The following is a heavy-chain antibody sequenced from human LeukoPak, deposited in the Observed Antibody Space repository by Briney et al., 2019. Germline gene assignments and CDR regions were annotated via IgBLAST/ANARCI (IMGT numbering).Heavy chain of an antibody. D-gene: IGHD3-22*01. CDR3: AKDNGPDYYDSSGYYDPYYMDV. Sequence: GGSLRLSCATSQFKFNNYGMHWVRQAPGKGLEWVAFIRYDGSAKYYADSVKGRFTISRDNSKNTLYLQMNSLRAEDTAVYYCAKDNGPDYYDSSGYYDPYYMDVWGKGTTVTVSS. CDR1: QFKFNNYG. CDR2: IRYDGSAK. V-gene: IGHV3-30*02. J-gene: IGHJ6*03.